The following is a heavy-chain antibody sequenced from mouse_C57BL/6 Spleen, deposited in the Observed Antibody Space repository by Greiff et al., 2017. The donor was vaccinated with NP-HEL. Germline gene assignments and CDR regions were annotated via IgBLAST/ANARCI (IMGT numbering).Heavy chain of an antibody. CDR2: IYPRDGST. D-gene: IGHD1-1*01. CDR3: ARSLYYYGSSPSFDY. J-gene: IGHJ2*01. Sequence: VKLVESGPELVKPGASVKLSCKASGYTFTSYDINWVKQRPGQGLEWIGWIYPRDGSTKYNEKFKGKATLTVDTSSSTAYMELHSLTSEDSAVYFCARSLYYYGSSPSFDYWGQGTTLTVSS. V-gene: IGHV1-85*01. CDR1: GYTFTSYD.